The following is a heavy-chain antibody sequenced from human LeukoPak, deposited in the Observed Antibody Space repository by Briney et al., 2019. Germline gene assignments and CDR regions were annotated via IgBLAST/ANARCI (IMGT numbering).Heavy chain of an antibody. J-gene: IGHJ3*02. CDR3: ASSFGGVIATDAFDI. CDR1: GGSISSGGYY. D-gene: IGHD3-16*02. V-gene: IGHV4-30-2*01. CDR2: IYHSGST. Sequence: SETLSLTCTVSGGSISSGGYYWSWIRQPPGKGLEWIGYIYHSGSTYYNPSLKSRVTISVDRSKNQFSLKLSSVTAADTAVYYCASSFGGVIATDAFDIWGQGTMVTVSS.